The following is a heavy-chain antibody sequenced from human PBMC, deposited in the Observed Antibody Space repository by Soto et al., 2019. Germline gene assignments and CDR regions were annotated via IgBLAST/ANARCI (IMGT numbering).Heavy chain of an antibody. CDR3: ARHDWRYPFDP. CDR2: IYYSGST. Sequence: QVQLQESGPGLVKPSETLSLTCIVSGGSINNYYWSWIRQPPGKGLEWIGNIYYSGSTNYNPSLKSRVIISVDTSKNQFSLKLTSVTAADTAVYYCARHDWRYPFDPWGQGTLVTVSS. V-gene: IGHV4-59*08. J-gene: IGHJ5*02. D-gene: IGHD3-9*01. CDR1: GGSINNYY.